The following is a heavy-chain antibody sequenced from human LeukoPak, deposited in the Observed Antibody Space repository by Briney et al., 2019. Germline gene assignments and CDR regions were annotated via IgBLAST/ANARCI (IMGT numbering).Heavy chain of an antibody. J-gene: IGHJ4*02. V-gene: IGHV1-69*05. CDR2: IIPIFGTA. CDR3: ARGRYQLLLYFDY. D-gene: IGHD2-2*01. CDR1: GGTFSSNA. Sequence: SVKVSCKASGGTFSSNAISWVRQAPGQGLEWMGGIIPIFGTANYAQKFQGRVTITTDESTSTAYMELSSLRSEDTAVYYCARGRYQLLLYFDYWGQGTLVTGSS.